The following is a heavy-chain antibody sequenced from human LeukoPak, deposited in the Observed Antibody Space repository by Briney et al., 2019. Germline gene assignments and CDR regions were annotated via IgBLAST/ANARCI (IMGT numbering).Heavy chain of an antibody. D-gene: IGHD6-19*01. CDR1: GGSINSYY. J-gene: IGHJ4*02. CDR2: IYYTGSA. Sequence: PSETLSLTCTVSGGSINSYYWSWIRQPPGKGLESIGYIYYTGSATYNPSLQSRVTMSVDTSKNQLSLRLTSVTAADTAVYYCARGGWSNDYWGQGSLVTVSS. V-gene: IGHV4-59*12. CDR3: ARGGWSNDY.